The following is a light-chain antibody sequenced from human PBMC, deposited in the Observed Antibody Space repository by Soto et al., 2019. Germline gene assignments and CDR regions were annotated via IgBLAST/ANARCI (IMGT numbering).Light chain of an antibody. CDR2: GAS. CDR1: QTVSSNY. V-gene: IGKV3-20*01. CDR3: QQYGSSPYT. Sequence: EIVLTQSPGTLSLSPGERATLSCRASQTVSSNYLAWYQQRPAQAPRLLIYGASSRPTGIPDRFSGSGSGTDFTLTISRLESEDFTVYYCQQYGSSPYTFGQGTKLEIK. J-gene: IGKJ2*01.